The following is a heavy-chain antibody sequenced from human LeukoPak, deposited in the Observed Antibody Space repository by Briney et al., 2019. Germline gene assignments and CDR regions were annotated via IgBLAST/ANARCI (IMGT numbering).Heavy chain of an antibody. V-gene: IGHV3-11*04. Sequence: PGRSLRLSCVASGFPFSDYYMSWFRQAPGKGPEWISYITKSGTDMEYADSVKGRFTIARDNGQNSLFLQMNSLRAEDTAVYFCGRGHWGIVYWGQGTLVTVSS. CDR2: ITKSGTDM. J-gene: IGHJ4*02. CDR1: GFPFSDYY. D-gene: IGHD7-27*01. CDR3: GRGHWGIVY.